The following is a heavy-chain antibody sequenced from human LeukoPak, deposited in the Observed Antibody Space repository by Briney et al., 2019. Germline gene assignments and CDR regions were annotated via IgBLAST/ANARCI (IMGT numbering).Heavy chain of an antibody. V-gene: IGHV3-23*01. CDR3: ASGLEQWGNFDY. CDR2: ISGSGGST. CDR1: GFTFSSYA. J-gene: IGHJ4*02. D-gene: IGHD6-19*01. Sequence: PGGSLRLSCAASGFTFSSYAMSWVRQAPGKGLEWVSAISGSGGSTYYADSVKGRFTISRDNSKNTLYLQMNGLRAEDTAVYYCASGLEQWGNFDYWGQGTLVTVSS.